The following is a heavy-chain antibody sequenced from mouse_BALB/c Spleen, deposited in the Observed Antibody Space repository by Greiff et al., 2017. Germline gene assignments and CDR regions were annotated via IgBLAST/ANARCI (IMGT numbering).Heavy chain of an antibody. CDR2: IDTSDSYT. CDR3: ARDGNYALDY. CDR1: GYTFTDYW. J-gene: IGHJ2*01. Sequence: VQLQQPGAELVMPGASVKMSCKASGYTFTDYWMHWVKQRPGQGLEWIGAIDTSDSYTSYNQKFKGKATLTVDESSSTAYMQLSSLTSEDSAVYYCARDGNYALDYWGQGTTLTVSS. D-gene: IGHD2-1*01. V-gene: IGHV1-69*01.